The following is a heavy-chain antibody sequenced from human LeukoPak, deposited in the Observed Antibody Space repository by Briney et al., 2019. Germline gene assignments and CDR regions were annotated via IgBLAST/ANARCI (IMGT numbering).Heavy chain of an antibody. CDR1: GGSPCGSSYY. D-gene: IGHD4-23*01. CDR2: IFYSGST. Sequence: SGTLCLTPAVSGGSPCGSSYYWGWVRQPPGKGLGWIGSIFYSGSTYYNPSLKGRVTISVDTSKNQFSLKLSSVTAADTAVYYCARHVTVAKSHTFDYWGQGTLVTVSS. J-gene: IGHJ4*02. CDR3: ARHVTVAKSHTFDY. V-gene: IGHV4-39*07.